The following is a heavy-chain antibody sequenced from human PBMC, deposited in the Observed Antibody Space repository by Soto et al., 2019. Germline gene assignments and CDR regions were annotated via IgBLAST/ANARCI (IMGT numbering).Heavy chain of an antibody. D-gene: IGHD2-2*01. V-gene: IGHV2-5*02. Sequence: QITLKESGPTLVKPTQTLTLTCIFSGFSFSADGVGVGWIRQPPGKALEWLALIYWDDDTRYSPSLKSRLTITKDTSKNQVVPTMTNMDPVDTATYYCAHAYGGTSWPNDAFDVWGQGTVVTVSS. J-gene: IGHJ3*01. CDR1: GFSFSADGVG. CDR3: AHAYGGTSWPNDAFDV. CDR2: IYWDDDT.